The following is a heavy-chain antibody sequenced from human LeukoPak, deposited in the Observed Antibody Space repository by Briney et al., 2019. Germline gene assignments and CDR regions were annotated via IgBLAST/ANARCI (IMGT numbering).Heavy chain of an antibody. J-gene: IGHJ2*01. CDR1: GGSISSGDYY. CDR2: IYYSGST. CDR3: ASLETHYGDYEGGL. D-gene: IGHD4-17*01. Sequence: SETLSFTCTVSGGSISSGDYYWSWIRQPPGKGLEWIGYIYYSGSTYYNPSLKSRVTISVDTSKNQFSLKLSSVTAADTAVYYCASLETHYGDYEGGLWGRGTLVTVSS. V-gene: IGHV4-30-4*01.